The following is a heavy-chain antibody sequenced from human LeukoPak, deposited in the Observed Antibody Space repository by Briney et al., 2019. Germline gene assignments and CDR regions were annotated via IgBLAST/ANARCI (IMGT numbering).Heavy chain of an antibody. V-gene: IGHV1-46*01. D-gene: IGHD1-26*01. CDR2: INPSGGST. J-gene: IGHJ4*02. Sequence: ASVKVSCKASGYTFTSHYMSWVRQAPGQGPEWMGIINPSGGSTSYAQKFQGRVTMTRDTSTSTDYMELSSLRSEDTAVYYCARVARGSYSVSDYWGQGTLVTVSS. CDR1: GYTFTSHY. CDR3: ARVARGSYSVSDY.